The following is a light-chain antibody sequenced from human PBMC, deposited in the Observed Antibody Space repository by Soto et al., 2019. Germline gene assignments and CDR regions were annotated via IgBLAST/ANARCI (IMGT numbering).Light chain of an antibody. V-gene: IGLV2-14*01. CDR1: SSDVGGYNY. Sequence: QSVLTQPASVSGSPGQSITISCTGSSSDVGGYNYVSWYQQHPGKAPKLMIYDVSNRPSGVSNRFSGSKSGNTASLTISGLEAEDEADYYCSSYTSSRTLVFGGGTKVTFL. CDR3: SSYTSSRTLV. CDR2: DVS. J-gene: IGLJ2*01.